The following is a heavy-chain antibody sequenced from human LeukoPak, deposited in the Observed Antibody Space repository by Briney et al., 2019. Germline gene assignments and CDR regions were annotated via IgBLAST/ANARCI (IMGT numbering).Heavy chain of an antibody. CDR3: ARDPRGPAGYDSPARDTFDY. CDR2: IFYDGTIQ. CDR1: GFMFSAYA. Sequence: GGSLRLSCAASGFMFSAYAMHWVRQTPGKGLEWVAVIFYDGTIQYYSDSVRGRLIVSRDNPKNTLYLQMNSLRAEDTAVYYCARDPRGPAGYDSPARDTFDYWGQGTLVTVSS. D-gene: IGHD3-22*01. V-gene: IGHV3-30*03. J-gene: IGHJ4*02.